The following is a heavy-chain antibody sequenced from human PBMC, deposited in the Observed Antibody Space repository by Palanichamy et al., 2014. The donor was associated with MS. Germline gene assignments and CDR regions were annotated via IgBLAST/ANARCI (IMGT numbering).Heavy chain of an antibody. V-gene: IGHV3-21*01. J-gene: IGHJ4*02. CDR3: AREMKFGCSGGSCHSPFDS. D-gene: IGHD2-15*01. Sequence: VQLVESGGGLVKPGGSLRLSCEASGFSFSSYNMNWVRQAPGKGLEWVSFISGSSSFSFHADSVKGRFTIFRDNAKNSVYLQVNSLRAEDTAIYYCAREMKFGCSGGSCHSPFDSWGQGTLVTVSS. CDR1: GFSFSSYN. CDR2: ISGSSSFS.